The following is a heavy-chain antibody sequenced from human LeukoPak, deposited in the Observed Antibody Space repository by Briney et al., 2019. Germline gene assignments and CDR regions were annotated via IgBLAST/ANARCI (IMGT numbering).Heavy chain of an antibody. CDR1: GFTFSSYA. Sequence: GGSLRLSCAASGFTFSSYAMHWVRQAPGKGLEWVAVISYDGSNKYYADSVKGRFTISRDNSKNTLYLQMNGLRAEDTAVYYCARSMIVVSVPDYWGQGTLVTVSS. V-gene: IGHV3-30-3*01. J-gene: IGHJ4*02. D-gene: IGHD3-22*01. CDR2: ISYDGSNK. CDR3: ARSMIVVSVPDY.